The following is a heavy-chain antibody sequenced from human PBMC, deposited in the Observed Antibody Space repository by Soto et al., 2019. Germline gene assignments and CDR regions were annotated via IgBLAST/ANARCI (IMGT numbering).Heavy chain of an antibody. Sequence: SETLSPTCTVSGGSISNYFCNWIRQPAGKGLEWIGRIDNSGSTNYNPSLKSRITMSADTSRNQFSLKLNSVTAADTAVYYCARGGQDFWSGPFDYWGQGALVTVSS. J-gene: IGHJ4*02. CDR2: IDNSGST. CDR1: GGSISNYF. D-gene: IGHD3-3*01. V-gene: IGHV4-4*07. CDR3: ARGGQDFWSGPFDY.